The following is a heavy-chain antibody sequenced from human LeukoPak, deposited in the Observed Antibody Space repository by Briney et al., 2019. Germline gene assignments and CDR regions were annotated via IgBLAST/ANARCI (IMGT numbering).Heavy chain of an antibody. CDR3: ASVGYCSGGSWPCSNWFDP. V-gene: IGHV1-69*13. J-gene: IGHJ5*02. Sequence: ASVKVSCKASGGTFSSYAISWVRQAPGQGLEWMGGIIPIFGTANYAQKFQGRVTITADESTSTAYMELSSLRSEDTAVYYCASVGYCSGGSWPCSNWFDPWGQETLVTVSS. CDR2: IIPIFGTA. D-gene: IGHD2-15*01. CDR1: GGTFSSYA.